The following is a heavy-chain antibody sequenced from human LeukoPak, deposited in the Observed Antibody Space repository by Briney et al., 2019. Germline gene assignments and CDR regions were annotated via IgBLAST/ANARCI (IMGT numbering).Heavy chain of an antibody. Sequence: PSETLSLTCAVYGGSFSGYYWSWIRQPPGKGLEWIGEINHSGSTNYNPSLKSRVTISVDTSKNQFSLKLSSVTAADTAVYYCARAASSSSIGYYYGMDVWGRGTTVTVSS. V-gene: IGHV4-34*01. CDR1: GGSFSGYY. CDR2: INHSGST. CDR3: ARAASSSSIGYYYGMDV. J-gene: IGHJ6*02. D-gene: IGHD6-6*01.